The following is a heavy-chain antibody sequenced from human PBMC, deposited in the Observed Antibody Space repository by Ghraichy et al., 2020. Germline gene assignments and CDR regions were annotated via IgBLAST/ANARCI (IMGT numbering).Heavy chain of an antibody. CDR3: ARHPQTIPIPGDAFDI. J-gene: IGHJ3*02. Sequence: SETLSLTCTVSGGSISSSSYYWGWIRQPPGKGLEWIGSIYYSGSTYYNPSLKSRVTISVDTSKNQFSLKLSSVTAADTAVYYCARHPQTIPIPGDAFDIWGQGTMVTVSS. CDR2: IYYSGST. CDR1: GGSISSSSYY. D-gene: IGHD5-24*01. V-gene: IGHV4-39*01.